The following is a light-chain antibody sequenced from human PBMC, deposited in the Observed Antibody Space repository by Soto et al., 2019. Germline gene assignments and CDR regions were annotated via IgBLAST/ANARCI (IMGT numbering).Light chain of an antibody. J-gene: IGKJ3*01. CDR3: QQYNNWPFT. CDR2: GAS. CDR1: QSINSN. V-gene: IGKV3-15*01. Sequence: ERVMTQSPATLSVSPGERATLSCRASQSINSNLAWYQQKPGQAPRLLIYGASTTATGIPARFSGSGSGTEFTLTISSLQSEDFAVYYCQQYNNWPFTFGPGTKVDIK.